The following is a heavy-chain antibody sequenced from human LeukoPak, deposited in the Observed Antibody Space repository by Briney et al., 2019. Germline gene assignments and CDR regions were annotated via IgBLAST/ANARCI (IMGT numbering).Heavy chain of an antibody. D-gene: IGHD6-19*01. CDR2: IYWNDDK. Sequence: SGPTLVKPTQTLTLTCTFSGFSLSTTGVGVGWIRQPPGKALEWLALIYWNDDKRYSPSLKSRLTITKDTSKNQVVLTMTNVDPVDTATYYCAHTDSPGYSSGWYVNNWFDPWGQGTLVTVSS. CDR1: GFSLSTTGVG. V-gene: IGHV2-5*01. J-gene: IGHJ5*02. CDR3: AHTDSPGYSSGWYVNNWFDP.